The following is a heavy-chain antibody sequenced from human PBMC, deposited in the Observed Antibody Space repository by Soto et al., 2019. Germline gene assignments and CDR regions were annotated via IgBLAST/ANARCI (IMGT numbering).Heavy chain of an antibody. CDR3: ARLRLVPAASLAVDYYYYYGMDV. CDR2: ISPYNGNS. CDR1: TYTFTSYG. D-gene: IGHD2-2*01. V-gene: IGHV1-18*01. J-gene: IGHJ6*02. Sequence: ASVKVSCKTSTYTFTSYGISWVRQAPGQGLEWVGWISPYNGNSNYAQKFQGRVTITADESTSTAYMELSSLRSEDTAVYYCARLRLVPAASLAVDYYYYYGMDVWGQGTTVTVSS.